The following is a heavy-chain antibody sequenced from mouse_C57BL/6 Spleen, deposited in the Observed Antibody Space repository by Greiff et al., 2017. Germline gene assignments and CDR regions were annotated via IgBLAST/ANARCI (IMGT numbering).Heavy chain of an antibody. Sequence: VQLKQSGPELVKPGASVKISCKASGYTFTDYYMNWVKQSHGKSLEWIGDINPNNGGTSYNQKFKGKATLTVDKSSSTAYMELRSLTSEDSAVYYCARRAIYYDYDEGWGQGTLVTVSA. CDR2: INPNNGGT. D-gene: IGHD2-4*01. CDR3: ARRAIYYDYDEG. CDR1: GYTFTDYY. V-gene: IGHV1-26*01. J-gene: IGHJ3*01.